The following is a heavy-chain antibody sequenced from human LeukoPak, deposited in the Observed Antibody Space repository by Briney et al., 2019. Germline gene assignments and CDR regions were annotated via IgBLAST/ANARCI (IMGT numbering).Heavy chain of an antibody. J-gene: IGHJ6*02. CDR2: LKQDGSEK. CDR1: GFTFSSYW. CDR3: ARDRGMATSKYYYYGMDV. Sequence: GGSLRLSCAASGFTFSSYWMSWVRQAPGKGLEWVANLKQDGSEKYYVDSVKGRFTISRDNAKNSLYLQMNSLRAEDTAVYYCARDRGMATSKYYYYGMDVWGQGTTVTVSS. V-gene: IGHV3-7*01. D-gene: IGHD5-24*01.